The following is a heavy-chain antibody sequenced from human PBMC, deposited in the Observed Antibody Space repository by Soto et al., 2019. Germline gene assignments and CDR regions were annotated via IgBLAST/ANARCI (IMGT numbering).Heavy chain of an antibody. V-gene: IGHV3-21*01. J-gene: IGHJ5*02. Sequence: GGSLRLSCAASGFTFSSYSMNWVRQAPGKGLEWVSSISSSSSYIYYADSVKGRFTISRDNAKNSLYLQMNSLRADDTAVYYCARDRNHYGDYPGNWFDPWGQGTLVTVSS. CDR2: ISSSSSYI. CDR3: ARDRNHYGDYPGNWFDP. D-gene: IGHD4-17*01. CDR1: GFTFSSYS.